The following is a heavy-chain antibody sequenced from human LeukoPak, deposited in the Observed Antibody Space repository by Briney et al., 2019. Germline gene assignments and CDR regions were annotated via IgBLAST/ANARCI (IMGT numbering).Heavy chain of an antibody. D-gene: IGHD1-26*01. V-gene: IGHV4-39*02. CDR1: SGSIRFSSYY. CDR2: IYYTGST. J-gene: IGHJ4*02. Sequence: PSETLSLTCTVSSGSIRFSSYYWSWICQPPGKGLEWLGSIYYTGSTYYNPSLKSRVTISVDTSKNQFSLNLSSVTASDTAVYYCAGERGPYYHYFDYWGQGTLVAVSS. CDR3: AGERGPYYHYFDY.